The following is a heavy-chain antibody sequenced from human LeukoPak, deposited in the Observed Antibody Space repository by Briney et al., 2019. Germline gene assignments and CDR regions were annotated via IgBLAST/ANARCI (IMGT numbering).Heavy chain of an antibody. V-gene: IGHV1-69-2*01. CDR1: GYTFTDYY. CDR2: VDPEDGDT. J-gene: IGHJ5*02. CDR3: ATVKEHKFWSGYYTDPQRWFDP. Sequence: VKVSCKASGYTFTDYYMHWVQQAPGKGLEWMGRVDPEDGDTIYAEKFQGRVTITADTSTDTAYMELSGLRSEDTAVYYCATVKEHKFWSGYYTDPQRWFDPWGQGALFTVSS. D-gene: IGHD3-3*01.